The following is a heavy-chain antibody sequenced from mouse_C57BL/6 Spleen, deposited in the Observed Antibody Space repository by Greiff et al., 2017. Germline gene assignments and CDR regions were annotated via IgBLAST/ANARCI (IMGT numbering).Heavy chain of an antibody. CDR2: IRSKSNNYAT. D-gene: IGHD2-5*01. V-gene: IGHV10-1*01. J-gene: IGHJ4*01. Sequence: EVQGVESGGGLVQPKGSLKLSCAASGFSFNTYAMNWVRQAPGKGLEWVARIRSKSNNYATYYADSVKDRFTISRDDSESMLYLQMNNLKTEDTAMYYCVSSNLYAMDYWGQGTSVTVSS. CDR1: GFSFNTYA. CDR3: VSSNLYAMDY.